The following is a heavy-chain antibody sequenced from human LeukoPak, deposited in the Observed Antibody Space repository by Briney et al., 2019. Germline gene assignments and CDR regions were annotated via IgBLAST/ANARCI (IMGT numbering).Heavy chain of an antibody. CDR3: ARCVTARVVQSRCYYDS. J-gene: IGHJ4*02. CDR1: GGSFSGHY. Sequence: SETLSLTCAVYGGSFSGHYWSWIRQAPEKGLEWIGEINHNGRTNSNLSLKSRVTISVDTSKNQFSLKLTSVTAADRGVYYCARCVTARVVQSRCYYDSWGQGNLVTVSS. D-gene: IGHD1-1*01. V-gene: IGHV4-34*01. CDR2: INHNGRT.